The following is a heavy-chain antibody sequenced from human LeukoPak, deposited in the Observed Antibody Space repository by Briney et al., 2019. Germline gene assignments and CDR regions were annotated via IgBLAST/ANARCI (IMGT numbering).Heavy chain of an antibody. V-gene: IGHV3-21*06. CDR1: GFTFSSYG. Sequence: GGSLRLSCAASGFTFSSYGMTWVRQAPGKGLEWVSSISTSSSYIYYADSVKGRFTISRDNARNSLYLQMNTLRAEDTAVYYCARDGDCSSTSCYWGWFDPWGLGTLVTVSS. CDR3: ARDGDCSSTSCYWGWFDP. CDR2: ISTSSSYI. J-gene: IGHJ5*02. D-gene: IGHD2-2*01.